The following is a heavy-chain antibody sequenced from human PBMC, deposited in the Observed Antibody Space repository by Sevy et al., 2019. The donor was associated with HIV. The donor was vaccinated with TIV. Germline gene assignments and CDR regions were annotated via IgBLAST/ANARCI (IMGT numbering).Heavy chain of an antibody. V-gene: IGHV3-23*01. CDR2: ISGSGGST. J-gene: IGHJ3*02. D-gene: IGHD3-22*01. CDR1: GFTFVTYA. Sequence: GGSLRLSCEASGFTFVTYAMNWVRQAPGKGLEWVSGISGSGGSTYYADSVKGRFTISRDNSKNTLYLQMNSLRAEDTAVNYCAKDVYDRTRYYPMGAFDIWGQGTSVTVSS. CDR3: AKDVYDRTRYYPMGAFDI.